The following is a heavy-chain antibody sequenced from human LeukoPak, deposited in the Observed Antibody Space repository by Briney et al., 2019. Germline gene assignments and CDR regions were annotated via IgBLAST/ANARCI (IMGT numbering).Heavy chain of an antibody. CDR2: IYYSGST. V-gene: IGHV4-59*01. CDR1: GGSISSYY. D-gene: IGHD6-19*01. Sequence: SETLSLTCTVSGGSISSYYWSWIRQPPGKGLEWIGYIYYSGSTNYNPSLKSRVTISVDTSKNQFSLKLSSVTAADTAVYYCARTIGWAVAGTDTHYYYGMDVWGQGTTVTVSS. CDR3: ARTIGWAVAGTDTHYYYGMDV. J-gene: IGHJ6*02.